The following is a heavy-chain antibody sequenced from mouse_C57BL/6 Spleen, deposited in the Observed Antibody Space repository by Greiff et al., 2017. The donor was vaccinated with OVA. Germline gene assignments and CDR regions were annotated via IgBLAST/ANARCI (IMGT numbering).Heavy chain of an antibody. J-gene: IGHJ1*03. V-gene: IGHV1-26*01. CDR3: ARKGITTVVRYFDV. Sequence: VQLQQSGPELVKPGASVKISCKASGYTFTDYYMNWVKQSHGKSLEWIGDINPNNGGTSYNQKFKGKATLTVDKSSSTAYMELRSLTSEDSAVYYCARKGITTVVRYFDVWGTGTTVTVSS. D-gene: IGHD1-1*01. CDR1: GYTFTDYY. CDR2: INPNNGGT.